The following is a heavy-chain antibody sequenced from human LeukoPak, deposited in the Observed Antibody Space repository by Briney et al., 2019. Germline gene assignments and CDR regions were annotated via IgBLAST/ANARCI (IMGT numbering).Heavy chain of an antibody. V-gene: IGHV3-30*04. CDR3: ARDPLGDSTYYFDY. D-gene: IGHD2-21*01. J-gene: IGHJ4*01. CDR2: ISYDGRNK. Sequence: GGSLRLSCAASGFTFSSYAMHWVRQAPGKGLGGGAVISYDGRNKYYADPVKGRFTISRDKSKNTLYLQMNSLRAEDTAVYYCARDPLGDSTYYFDYWGQEPWSPSPQ. CDR1: GFTFSSYA.